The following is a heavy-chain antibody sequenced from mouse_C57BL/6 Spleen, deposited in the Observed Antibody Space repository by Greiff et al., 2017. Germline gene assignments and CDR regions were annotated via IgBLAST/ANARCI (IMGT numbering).Heavy chain of an antibody. V-gene: IGHV1-52*01. J-gene: IGHJ4*01. CDR3: ARDPYGYYEMDY. CDR2: IDPSDSDT. D-gene: IGHD1-1*02. Sequence: QVQLQQPGAELVRPGSSVKLSCKASGYTFTSYWIHWVKQRPIQSLEWIGNIDPSDSDTHYNQKFKDKATLTVDKSSSTDYMQLSRLTSEDSAVYYCARDPYGYYEMDYWGQGTSVTVSS. CDR1: GYTFTSYW.